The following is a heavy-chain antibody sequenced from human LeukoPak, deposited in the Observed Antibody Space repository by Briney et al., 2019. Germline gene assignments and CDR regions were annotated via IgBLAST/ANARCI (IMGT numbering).Heavy chain of an antibody. J-gene: IGHJ4*02. CDR1: GFTFSSYA. Sequence: GGSLRLSCAASGFTFSSYAMSWVRQAPGKGLEWVSAISGSGGSTYYADSVKGRFTISRDNSKNTLYLQMNSLRAEDTAVYYCARRLAVAGTLPDSWGQGTLVTVSS. CDR3: ARRLAVAGTLPDS. D-gene: IGHD6-19*01. V-gene: IGHV3-23*01. CDR2: ISGSGGST.